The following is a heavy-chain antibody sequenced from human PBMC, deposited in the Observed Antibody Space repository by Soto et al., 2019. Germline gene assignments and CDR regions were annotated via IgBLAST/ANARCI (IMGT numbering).Heavy chain of an antibody. Sequence: QVQLVQSGAEVKKPGASVKVSCKASGYTFTSYAMHWVRQAPGQRLEWMGWINAGNGNTKYSQKFQGRVTITRDTSASTAYMELSSLRSEDTAVYYCARDRGYRYSSAPFGYWGQGTLVTVSS. J-gene: IGHJ4*02. CDR1: GYTFTSYA. CDR3: ARDRGYRYSSAPFGY. V-gene: IGHV1-3*01. CDR2: INAGNGNT. D-gene: IGHD6-25*01.